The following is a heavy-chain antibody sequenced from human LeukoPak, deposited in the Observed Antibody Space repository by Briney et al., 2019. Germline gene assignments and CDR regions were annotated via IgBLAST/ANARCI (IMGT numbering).Heavy chain of an antibody. CDR3: ARDASSSSWYSKYFQH. Sequence: ASVKVSCKASGYTFTSYYMHWVRQAPGQGLEWMGIINPSGGSTSYAQKFQGRVTMTRDTSTSTVYMELSSLRPEDTAVYYCARDASSSSWYSKYFQHWGQGTLVTVSS. CDR1: GYTFTSYY. V-gene: IGHV1-46*01. J-gene: IGHJ1*01. CDR2: INPSGGST. D-gene: IGHD6-13*01.